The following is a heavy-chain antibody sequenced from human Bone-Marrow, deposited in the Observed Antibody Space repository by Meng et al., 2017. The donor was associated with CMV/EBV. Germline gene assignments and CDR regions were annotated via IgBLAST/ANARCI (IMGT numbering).Heavy chain of an antibody. J-gene: IGHJ6*02. D-gene: IGHD2-2*01. V-gene: IGHV4-39*07. CDR3: ERDERRGYCSSASCPDYGMDV. CDR2: GDYSGST. CDR1: GVSISSSSYY. Sequence: SETLSLTCTVSGVSISSSSYYWGWIRQPPGKGLEWSGSGDYSGSTYYNPSLMSRVTISVDTSKNQFSLKLSSVTAADTAVYYCERDERRGYCSSASCPDYGMDVWGQGTTVTVSS.